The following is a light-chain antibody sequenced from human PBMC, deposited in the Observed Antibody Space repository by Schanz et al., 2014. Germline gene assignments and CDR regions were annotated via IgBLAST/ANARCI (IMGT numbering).Light chain of an antibody. CDR3: CSYAGGTIYN. J-gene: IGLJ1*01. CDR2: DVT. CDR1: SHDVQNYNY. V-gene: IGLV2-11*01. Sequence: QSALTQPPSVSGSPGQSVTISCTGASHDVQNYNYVSWYQQHPGRAPKLIIFDVTKRPSGVPHRFSGSKAGKTASLTIAGRKEQDEAEYFCCSYAGGTIYNFGTGTKLTVL.